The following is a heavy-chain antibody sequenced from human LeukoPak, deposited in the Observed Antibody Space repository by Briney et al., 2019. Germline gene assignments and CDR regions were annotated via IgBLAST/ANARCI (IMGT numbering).Heavy chain of an antibody. V-gene: IGHV1-2*02. D-gene: IGHD3-9*01. CDR3: ARGGGWNYDILTGYYHRGVYDY. CDR1: GYTFTGYY. CDR2: INPNSGGT. J-gene: IGHJ4*02. Sequence: ASVKVSCRASGYTFTGYYMHWVRQAPGQGLEWMGWINPNSGGTNYAQKFQGRVTMTRDTSISTAYMELSRLRSDDTAVYYCARGGGWNYDILTGYYHRGVYDYWGQGTLVTVSS.